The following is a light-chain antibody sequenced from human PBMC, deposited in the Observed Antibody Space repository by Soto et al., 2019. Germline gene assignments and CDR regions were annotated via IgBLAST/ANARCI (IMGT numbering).Light chain of an antibody. CDR2: AVN. Sequence: QSALTQPASVSGSPGQSITISCTGTSSDVGRYNYVSWYQHHPGKAPKLMIYAVNNRPSGVSDRFSGFKPGNTASLTISGLQAEDEADYYCSSYTGVITTLVVFGGGTKLTVL. CDR3: SSYTGVITTLVV. V-gene: IGLV2-14*01. CDR1: SSDVGRYNY. J-gene: IGLJ2*01.